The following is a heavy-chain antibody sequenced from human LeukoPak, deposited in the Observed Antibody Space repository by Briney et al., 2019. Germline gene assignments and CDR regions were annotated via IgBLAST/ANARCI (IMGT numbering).Heavy chain of an antibody. CDR2: ISGSGGST. V-gene: IGHV3-23*01. CDR1: GFTFSSYG. Sequence: PGGTLRLSCAASGFTFSSYGMGWVRQAPGKGLEWVSGISGSGGSTYYADSVKGRFTISRDNSKNTVYLLMNSLRAEDTAVYYCAKDWPWYFDFWGQGTLVTVSS. J-gene: IGHJ4*02. CDR3: AKDWPWYFDF.